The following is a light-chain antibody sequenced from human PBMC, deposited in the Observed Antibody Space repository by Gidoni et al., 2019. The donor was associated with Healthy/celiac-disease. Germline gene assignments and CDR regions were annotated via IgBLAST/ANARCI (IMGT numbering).Light chain of an antibody. Sequence: EIVLTQSPATLSLSPGERATLSCRASQSVSSYLAWYQQKPGQAPRLLIYDASNRATGIPARFSGSGSGKDFTLTISSLEPEDFAVYYCQRRSKTLTFGGGTKVEIK. V-gene: IGKV3-11*01. J-gene: IGKJ4*01. CDR3: QRRSKTLT. CDR2: DAS. CDR1: QSVSSY.